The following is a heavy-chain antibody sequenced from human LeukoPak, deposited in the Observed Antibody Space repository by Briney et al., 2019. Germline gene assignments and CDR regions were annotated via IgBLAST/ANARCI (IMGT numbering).Heavy chain of an antibody. J-gene: IGHJ4*02. CDR3: ARGAGGYKNNQSKYRNQSTFDY. Sequence: SETLSLTYTVSGGSISSYYWSWIRQPPGKGLEWIGEINHSGSTNYNPSLKSRVTISVDTSKNQFSLKLSSVTAADTAVYYCARGAGGYKNNQSKYRNQSTFDYWGQGTLVTVSS. V-gene: IGHV4-34*01. D-gene: IGHD5-12*01. CDR2: INHSGST. CDR1: GGSISSYY.